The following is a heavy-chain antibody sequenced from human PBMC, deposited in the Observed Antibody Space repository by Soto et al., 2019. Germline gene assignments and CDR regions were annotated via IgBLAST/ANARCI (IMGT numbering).Heavy chain of an antibody. D-gene: IGHD2-2*01. CDR2: ISFDGTNK. V-gene: IGHV3-30*18. J-gene: IGHJ4*01. CDR3: AKDRSLHTSTSLDY. Sequence: LRLSCAASGFTFSSFAMHWVRQAPGKGLEWVTVISFDGTNKYYADSVKGRFTISRDNSKNTLYLQMNSLRADDTAVYSCAKDRSLHTSTSLDYWG. CDR1: GFTFSSFA.